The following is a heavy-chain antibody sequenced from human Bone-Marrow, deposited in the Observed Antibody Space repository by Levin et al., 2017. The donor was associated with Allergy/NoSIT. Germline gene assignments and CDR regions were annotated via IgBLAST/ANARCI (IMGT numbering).Heavy chain of an antibody. V-gene: IGHV1-69*06. CDR1: GGTFSSYA. J-gene: IGHJ5*02. Sequence: KISCKASGGTFSSYAISWVRQAPGQGLEWMGGIIPIFGTANYAQKFQGRVTITADKSTSTAYMELSSLRSEDTAVYYCARVNTMVRGVIGIYNWFDPWGQGTLVTVSS. D-gene: IGHD3-10*01. CDR3: ARVNTMVRGVIGIYNWFDP. CDR2: IIPIFGTA.